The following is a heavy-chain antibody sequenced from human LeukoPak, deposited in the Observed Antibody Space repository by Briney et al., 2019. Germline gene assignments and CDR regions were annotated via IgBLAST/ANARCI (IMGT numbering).Heavy chain of an antibody. Sequence: AGGSLRLSCAASGFPFNSFWMHWVRQAPGKGLVWVSDMNEYSTTIRYADSVKGRFTISRDNSKNTLYLQMNSLRAEDTAVYYCANVDTAMGTFDYWGQGTLVTVSS. J-gene: IGHJ4*02. D-gene: IGHD5-18*01. CDR3: ANVDTAMGTFDY. V-gene: IGHV3-74*01. CDR2: MNEYSTTI. CDR1: GFPFNSFW.